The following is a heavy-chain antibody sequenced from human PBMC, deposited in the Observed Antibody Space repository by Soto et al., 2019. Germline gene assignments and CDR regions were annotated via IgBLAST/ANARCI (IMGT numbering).Heavy chain of an antibody. CDR1: GFTFSSYS. CDR3: AKDGGGNWNDPVYGMDV. J-gene: IGHJ6*02. D-gene: IGHD1-1*01. Sequence: GGSLRLSCAASGFTFSSYSMNWVRQAPGKGLEWVSAISGSGGSTYYADSVKGRFTISRDNSKNTLYLQMNSLRAEDTAVYYCAKDGGGNWNDPVYGMDVWGQGTTLTVSS. CDR2: ISGSGGST. V-gene: IGHV3-23*01.